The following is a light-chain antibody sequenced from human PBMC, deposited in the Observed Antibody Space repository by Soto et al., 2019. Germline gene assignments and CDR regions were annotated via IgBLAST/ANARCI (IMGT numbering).Light chain of an antibody. J-gene: IGLJ3*02. CDR3: SSYTSSGPV. Sequence: QSVLTQPASVSGSPGQSITISCTGTSSDIGGYNYVSWYQQHPGKAPKLMIYEVSNRPSGVSNRFSGSKSANTASLTISGLQPEDEADYYCSSYTSSGPVFGGGTKLTVL. CDR1: SSDIGGYNY. V-gene: IGLV2-14*01. CDR2: EVS.